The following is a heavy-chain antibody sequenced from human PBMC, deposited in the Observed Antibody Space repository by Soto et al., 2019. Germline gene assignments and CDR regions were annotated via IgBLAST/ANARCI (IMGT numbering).Heavy chain of an antibody. CDR3: AHRVLRTVFGLVTTTAIYFDF. V-gene: IGHV2-5*02. J-gene: IGHJ4*02. D-gene: IGHD3-3*01. Sequence: QITLKESGPTVVKPTETLTLTCTFSGFSLTTSGVGVGWVRQSPGKAPEWLALICWDDDKRYSTSLNSRLIITKDTSKNQVVLTMANVDPADTATYYCAHRVLRTVFGLVTTTAIYFDFWGPGTPVVVSS. CDR2: ICWDDDK. CDR1: GFSLTTSGVG.